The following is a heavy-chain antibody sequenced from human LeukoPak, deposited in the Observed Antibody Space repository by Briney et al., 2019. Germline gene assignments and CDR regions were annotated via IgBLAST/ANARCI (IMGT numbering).Heavy chain of an antibody. Sequence: PGGSLRLSCAASGFTFSSYAMSWVRQAPEKGMEWVSLISGGGDSTYYADSVKGRFTISRDNAKNSLYLQMNSLRAEDTAVYYCAELGITIIGGVWGKGTTVTISS. CDR2: ISGGGDST. D-gene: IGHD3-10*02. CDR1: GFTFSSYA. V-gene: IGHV3-23*01. CDR3: AELGITIIGGV. J-gene: IGHJ6*04.